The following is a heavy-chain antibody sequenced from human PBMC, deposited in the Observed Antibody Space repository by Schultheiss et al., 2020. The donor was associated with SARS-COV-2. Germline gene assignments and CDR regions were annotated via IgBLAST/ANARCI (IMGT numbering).Heavy chain of an antibody. CDR3: ARFLDCSSTSCYLGNYYYYMDV. CDR2: INPNSGGT. J-gene: IGHJ6*03. CDR1: GYTFTSYA. V-gene: IGHV1-2*04. Sequence: ASVKVSCKASGYTFTSYAMNWVRQAPGQGLEWMGWINPNSGGTNYAQKFQGWVTMTRDTSTSTAYMELRSLRSDDTAVYYCARFLDCSSTSCYLGNYYYYMDVWGKGTTVTVSS. D-gene: IGHD2-2*01.